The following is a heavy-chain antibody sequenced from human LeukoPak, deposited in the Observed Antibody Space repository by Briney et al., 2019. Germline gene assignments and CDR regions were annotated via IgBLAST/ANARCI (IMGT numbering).Heavy chain of an antibody. Sequence: VKVSCKASGYTFTGYYMHWVRQAPGQGLEWMGWINPNSGGTNYAQKFQGRVTMTMDTSISTAYMELSRLRSDDTAVYYCARGINYDFWSGYYFDYWGQGTLVTVSS. CDR2: INPNSGGT. CDR1: GYTFTGYY. CDR3: ARGINYDFWSGYYFDY. D-gene: IGHD3-3*01. J-gene: IGHJ4*02. V-gene: IGHV1-2*02.